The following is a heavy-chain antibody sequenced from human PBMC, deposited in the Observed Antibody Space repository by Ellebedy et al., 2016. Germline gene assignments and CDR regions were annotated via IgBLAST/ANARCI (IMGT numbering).Heavy chain of an antibody. CDR2: IIPILGIA. Sequence: SVKVSXXASGGTFSSYAISWVRQAPGQGLEWMGRIIPILGIANYAQKFQGRVTITADKSTSTAYMELSSLRSEDTAVYYCVRAPYYDSSGYYYVGAEYFQHWGQGTLVTVSS. V-gene: IGHV1-69*04. CDR1: GGTFSSYA. D-gene: IGHD3-22*01. CDR3: VRAPYYDSSGYYYVGAEYFQH. J-gene: IGHJ1*01.